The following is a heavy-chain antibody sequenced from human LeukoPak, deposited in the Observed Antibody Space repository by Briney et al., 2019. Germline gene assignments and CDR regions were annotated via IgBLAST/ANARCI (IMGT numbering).Heavy chain of an antibody. Sequence: SETLSLTCTVSGGSIRSSGNYWGWIRQPPGQGLEWIGSIAYSGSTYYNPSLKSRVTISEDTSKNQFSLKLNSVTAADTAVYYCARHFDYWGQGTLVTVSP. CDR1: GGSIRSSGNY. V-gene: IGHV4-39*01. CDR3: ARHFDY. CDR2: IAYSGST. J-gene: IGHJ4*02.